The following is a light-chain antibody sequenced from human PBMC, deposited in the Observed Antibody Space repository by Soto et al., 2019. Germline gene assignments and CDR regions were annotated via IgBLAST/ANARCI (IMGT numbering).Light chain of an antibody. CDR1: QTISSNY. V-gene: IGKV3-20*01. Sequence: EIVLTQSPGTLSLSPGERATLSCRATQTISSNYLAWYRQKPGQAPKLLIHGASTRATGIPDRFSGSGSGTDFTLTISRLEPEDFAVYYCQHYNSYSEAFGQGTKVELK. CDR3: QHYNSYSEA. CDR2: GAS. J-gene: IGKJ1*01.